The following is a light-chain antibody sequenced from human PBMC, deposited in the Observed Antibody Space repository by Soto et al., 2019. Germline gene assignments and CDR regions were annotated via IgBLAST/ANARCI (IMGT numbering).Light chain of an antibody. CDR1: QSVSSK. CDR2: GAS. CDR3: QQYSNWPT. Sequence: EIVMTQSPATLSVSPGERATLSCRASQSVSSKLAWYQQKPGQAPRLLIYGASTRATGIPARFSGSGSGTKFALTISSLQSEDFAVYYCQQYSNWPTFGQGTKV. V-gene: IGKV3-15*01. J-gene: IGKJ1*01.